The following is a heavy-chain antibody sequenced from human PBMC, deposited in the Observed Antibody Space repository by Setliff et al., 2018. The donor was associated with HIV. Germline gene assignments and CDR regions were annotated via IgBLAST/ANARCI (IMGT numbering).Heavy chain of an antibody. CDR2: MNPNSGNT. CDR3: ARGIKLVGGGIVGSMYV. J-gene: IGHJ6*03. CDR1: GYTFTTYD. V-gene: IGHV1-8*02. Sequence: ASVKVSCKASGYTFTTYDINWVRQATGQGLEWMGWMNPNSGNTGYTQEFQGRGTMTRNTSISTAYMELSSLRSEDTAVYYCARGIKLVGGGIVGSMYVWGKGTTVTVSS. D-gene: IGHD3-16*02.